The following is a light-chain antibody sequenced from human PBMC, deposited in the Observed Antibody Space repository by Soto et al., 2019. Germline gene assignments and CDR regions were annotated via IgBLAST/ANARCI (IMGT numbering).Light chain of an antibody. V-gene: IGKV3-20*01. CDR3: QQHGSSPYT. J-gene: IGKJ2*01. Sequence: DIVLTQSPGTLSLSPGERATLSCRASQSVRSNSLAWYQQKPGQAPRLPIYGASSRATGIPDRFGGSGSGTDFTLTISRLEPEDFAVYYCQQHGSSPYTFGQGTKLEIK. CDR2: GAS. CDR1: QSVRSNS.